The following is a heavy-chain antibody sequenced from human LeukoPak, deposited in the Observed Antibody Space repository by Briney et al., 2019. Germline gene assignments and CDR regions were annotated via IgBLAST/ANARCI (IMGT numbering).Heavy chain of an antibody. V-gene: IGHV4-4*07. CDR1: GGSISRYY. Sequence: PSETLTLTCTVSGGSISRYYWSWIRQPAGKGLEWIGRIYTSGSTNYNPSLKSRVTMSVDTSKNQFSLKLSSVTAADTAVYYCRVADPRGKDYWGQGTLVTVSS. J-gene: IGHJ4*02. CDR3: RVADPRGKDY. CDR2: IYTSGST. D-gene: IGHD6-19*01.